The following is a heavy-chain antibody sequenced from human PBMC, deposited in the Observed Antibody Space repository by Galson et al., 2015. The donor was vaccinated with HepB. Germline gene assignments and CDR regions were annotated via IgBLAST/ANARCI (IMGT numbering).Heavy chain of an antibody. CDR3: VRDLYDFVWGSFLH. Sequence: SLRLSCAASGFTFNTFDIHWVRQGPGTRLEWAAVISKDGNNKYYADSVKGRFSISRDNSKNTIYLQMNSLRPEDTAVYYCVRDLYDFVWGSFLHWGQGTLVTVSS. J-gene: IGHJ4*02. V-gene: IGHV3-30*03. CDR1: GFTFNTFD. CDR2: ISKDGNNK. D-gene: IGHD3-16*01.